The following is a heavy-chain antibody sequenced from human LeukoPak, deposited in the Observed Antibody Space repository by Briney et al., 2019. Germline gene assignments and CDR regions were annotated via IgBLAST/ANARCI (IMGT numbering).Heavy chain of an antibody. CDR3: AREGYYYDSSGYSPGWYYFDY. Sequence: SQTLSLTCAISGDSVSSNSAAWNWIRQSPSRGLEWLGRTYYRSKWYNDYAVSVKSRITINPDTSENQFSLQLNSVTPEDTAVYYCAREGYYYDSSGYSPGWYYFDYWGQGTLVTVSS. CDR1: GDSVSSNSAA. V-gene: IGHV6-1*01. CDR2: TYYRSKWYN. J-gene: IGHJ4*02. D-gene: IGHD3-22*01.